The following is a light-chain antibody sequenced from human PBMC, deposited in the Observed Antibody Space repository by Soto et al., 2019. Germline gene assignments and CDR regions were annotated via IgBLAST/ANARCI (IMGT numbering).Light chain of an antibody. V-gene: IGKV1-5*03. CDR3: HQYHNFPRT. J-gene: IGKJ1*01. Sequence: DIQLTQSPSTLSASVGDRVTITCRASQSINGWLPWYQQKPGQAPNLLIYKASTLESGVPSRFSGSGSGTEFTLTVSSLQPDDFATYYCHQYHNFPRTFGQGTKVEI. CDR1: QSINGW. CDR2: KAS.